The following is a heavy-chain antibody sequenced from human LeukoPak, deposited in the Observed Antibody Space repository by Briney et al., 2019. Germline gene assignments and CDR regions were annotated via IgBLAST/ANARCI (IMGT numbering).Heavy chain of an antibody. CDR2: ISPSGSDM. Sequence: PGGSLRLSCAASGFTFSSYAMHWVRQAPGKGLEWVSYISPSGSDMKYADSVKGRFTISRDNAKNSLYLQMNSLRAEDTAVYYCAELGITMIGGVWGKGTTVTISS. V-gene: IGHV3-48*03. J-gene: IGHJ6*04. CDR1: GFTFSSYA. CDR3: AELGITMIGGV. D-gene: IGHD3-10*02.